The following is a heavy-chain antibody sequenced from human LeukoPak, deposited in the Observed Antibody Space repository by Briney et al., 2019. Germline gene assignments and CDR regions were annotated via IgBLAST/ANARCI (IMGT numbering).Heavy chain of an antibody. CDR3: ARGEYYDGSGSYSNVGAFDI. J-gene: IGHJ3*02. Sequence: GGSLRLSCAASGFTFSSYAMHWVRQAAGKGLEWVAVISYDGSNKYYADSVKGRFTISRDNSKNTLYLQMNSLRAEDTAVYYCARGEYYDGSGSYSNVGAFDIWGQGTMVTVSS. V-gene: IGHV3-30*04. CDR2: ISYDGSNK. CDR1: GFTFSSYA. D-gene: IGHD3-10*01.